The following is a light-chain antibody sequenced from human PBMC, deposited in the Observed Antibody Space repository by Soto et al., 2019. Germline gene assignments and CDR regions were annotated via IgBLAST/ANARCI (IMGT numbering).Light chain of an antibody. CDR3: SSYTSSGTLV. J-gene: IGLJ1*01. CDR1: SSDVGGYNY. CDR2: EVS. V-gene: IGLV2-14*01. Sequence: QSVLTQPASVSGSPGQSITISCTGTSSDVGGYNYVSWYQQHPGKAPKLMIYEVSNRPSGVSNRFSGSKSGNTASLTISGLQAEDEAGYYCSSYTSSGTLVFGTGTKVTVL.